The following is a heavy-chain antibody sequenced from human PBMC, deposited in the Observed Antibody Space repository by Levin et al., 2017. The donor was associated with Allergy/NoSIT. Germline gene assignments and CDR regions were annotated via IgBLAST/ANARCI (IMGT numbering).Heavy chain of an antibody. D-gene: IGHD2-15*01. Sequence: SVKVSCKASGGTFSSYTISWVRQAPGQGLEWMGRIIPILGIANYAQKFQGRVTITADKSTSTAYMELSSLRSEDTAVYYCARARRDCSGGSCYFDYWGQGTLVTVSS. CDR3: ARARRDCSGGSCYFDY. J-gene: IGHJ4*02. CDR2: IIPILGIA. CDR1: GGTFSSYT. V-gene: IGHV1-69*02.